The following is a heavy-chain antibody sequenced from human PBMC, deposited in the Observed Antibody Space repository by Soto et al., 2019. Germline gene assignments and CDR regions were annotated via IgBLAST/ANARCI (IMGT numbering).Heavy chain of an antibody. CDR3: ARGMWGAVFVVAAPEYFQH. V-gene: IGHV1-8*01. CDR2: MNPNSGNT. J-gene: IGHJ1*01. Sequence: ASVKVSCKASGYTFTSYDINWVRQATGQGLEWMGWMNPNSGNTGYAQKFQGRVTMTRNTSISTAYMELSSLRSEDTAVYYCARGMWGAVFVVAAPEYFQHRAQGTLVPVSA. D-gene: IGHD2-15*01. CDR1: GYTFTSYD.